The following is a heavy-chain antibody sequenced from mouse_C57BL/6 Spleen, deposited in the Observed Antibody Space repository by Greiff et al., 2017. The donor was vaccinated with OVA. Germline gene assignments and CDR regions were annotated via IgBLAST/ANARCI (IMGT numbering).Heavy chain of an antibody. Sequence: QVQLQQPGAELVMPGASVKLSCKASGYTFTSYWMHWVKQRPGQGLEWIGEIDPSDSYTNYNQKFKGKSTLTVDKSSSTAYMQLSSLTSEDSAVYYCARRGHYYGSSFYWYFDVWGTGTTVTVSS. CDR3: ARRGHYYGSSFYWYFDV. J-gene: IGHJ1*03. CDR2: IDPSDSYT. D-gene: IGHD1-1*01. V-gene: IGHV1-69*01. CDR1: GYTFTSYW.